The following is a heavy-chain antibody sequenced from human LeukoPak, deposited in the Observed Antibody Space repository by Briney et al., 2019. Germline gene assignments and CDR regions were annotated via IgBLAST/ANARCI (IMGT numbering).Heavy chain of an antibody. V-gene: IGHV3-23*01. CDR3: AKFNGHPTTNYYMDV. CDR1: GFSFSSFA. Sequence: GGSLRLSCAASGFSFSSFAMTWVREAPGKSLEWVSGIIDTVGATYYADSVKGRFTISRDNSKNTLFLQMNSLRAEDTAVYYCAKFNGHPTTNYYMDVWGEGTTVTVSS. J-gene: IGHJ6*04. CDR2: IIDTVGAT. D-gene: IGHD3-10*01.